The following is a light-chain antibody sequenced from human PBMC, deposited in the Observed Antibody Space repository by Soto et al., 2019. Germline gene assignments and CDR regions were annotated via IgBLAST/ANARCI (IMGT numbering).Light chain of an antibody. Sequence: QSVLTQPASVSGSPGQSITISCTGTSSDVGNYNLVSWYQQHPGKAPKLMIYEDTKRPSGVSNRFSGSKSGNTASLTISGLQADDEADYHCCSYAGGSSVIFGGGTKLTVL. J-gene: IGLJ2*01. V-gene: IGLV2-23*01. CDR2: EDT. CDR1: SSDVGNYNL. CDR3: CSYAGGSSVI.